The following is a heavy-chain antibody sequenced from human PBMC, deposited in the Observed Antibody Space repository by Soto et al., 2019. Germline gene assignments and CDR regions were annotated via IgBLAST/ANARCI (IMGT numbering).Heavy chain of an antibody. J-gene: IGHJ4*02. V-gene: IGHV1-18*01. D-gene: IGHD5-18*01. CDR2: ISTYNGNT. CDR1: GYTFTSYG. CDR3: ARRGYNYDDGFDY. Sequence: QVQLVQSGAEVRKPGASVKVSCKASGYTFTSYGLTWVRQAPGQGLEWMGWISTYNGNTNYAQKLQGRVSTTTDTPTSTAYLELRGLRSDDTAIYVCARRGYNYDDGFDYWGQGTLVTVSS.